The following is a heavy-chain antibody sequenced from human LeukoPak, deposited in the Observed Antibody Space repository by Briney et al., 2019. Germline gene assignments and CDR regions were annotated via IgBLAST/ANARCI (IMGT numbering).Heavy chain of an antibody. Sequence: SETLSLTCAVYGGSFSGYYWSWIRQPPGKGLEWIGEINHSGSTNYNPSLKSRVTISVDTSKNQFSLKLSSVTAADTAVYYCARVGTKPPLSGYYYYFDYWGQGTLVTVSS. CDR1: GGSFSGYY. D-gene: IGHD3-22*01. CDR3: ARVGTKPPLSGYYYYFDY. J-gene: IGHJ4*02. V-gene: IGHV4-34*01. CDR2: INHSGST.